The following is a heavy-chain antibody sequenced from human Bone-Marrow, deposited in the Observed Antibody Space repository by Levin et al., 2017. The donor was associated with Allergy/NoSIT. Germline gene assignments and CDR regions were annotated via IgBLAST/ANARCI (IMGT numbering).Heavy chain of an antibody. Sequence: SETLSLTCTVSGGSVSTYYWGWIRQPPGKGLEWIGYISHSGSTNYNPSLKSRVSISIDTSKNQFSLRLTSITAADTAVYYCARSEYDSTGDYWGQGTLVTVSS. CDR2: ISHSGST. CDR3: ARSEYDSTGDY. CDR1: GGSVSTYY. V-gene: IGHV4-59*02. D-gene: IGHD3-3*01. J-gene: IGHJ4*02.